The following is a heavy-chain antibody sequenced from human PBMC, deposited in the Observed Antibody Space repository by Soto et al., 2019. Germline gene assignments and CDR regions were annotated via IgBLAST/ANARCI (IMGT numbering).Heavy chain of an antibody. J-gene: IGHJ6*02. CDR3: VKVAELKSGYNHAMDV. Sequence: QVQLVQSGAEVRKPGASVRVSCKASGYSFTGHDVNWVRQASGQGLEWMGWMNPKSGGTGYAQKFQGRVTMTRDTPITPPYMDLSALTSQDTAGYYCVKVAELKSGYNHAMDVWGPGTTVTVSS. CDR1: GYSFTGHD. V-gene: IGHV1-8*01. D-gene: IGHD1-7*01. CDR2: MNPKSGGT.